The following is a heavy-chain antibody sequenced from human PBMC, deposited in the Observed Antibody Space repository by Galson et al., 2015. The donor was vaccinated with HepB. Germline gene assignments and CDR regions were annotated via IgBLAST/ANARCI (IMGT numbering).Heavy chain of an antibody. J-gene: IGHJ6*03. Sequence: SVKVSCKASGYTFTSYDINWVRQATGQGLEWMGWMNPNSGNTGYAQKFQGRVTMTRNTSISTAYMELSSLRSEDTAVYYCARRRYCSSTSCLKNYYMDVWGKGTTVTVSS. CDR2: MNPNSGNT. D-gene: IGHD2-2*01. CDR3: ARRRYCSSTSCLKNYYMDV. CDR1: GYTFTSYD. V-gene: IGHV1-8*01.